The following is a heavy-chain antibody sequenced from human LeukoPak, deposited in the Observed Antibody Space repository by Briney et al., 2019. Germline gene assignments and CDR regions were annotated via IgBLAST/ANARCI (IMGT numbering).Heavy chain of an antibody. CDR3: ARGKDRHHY. Sequence: GGSLRLSCAASGLTFSSYSMNWVRQAPGKGLEWVSSISSSSSYIYYADSVKGRFTISRDNAKNSLYLQVNSLRAEDTAVYYCARGKDRHHYWGQGTLVTVSS. CDR2: ISSSSSYI. CDR1: GLTFSSYS. D-gene: IGHD2-15*01. V-gene: IGHV3-21*01. J-gene: IGHJ4*02.